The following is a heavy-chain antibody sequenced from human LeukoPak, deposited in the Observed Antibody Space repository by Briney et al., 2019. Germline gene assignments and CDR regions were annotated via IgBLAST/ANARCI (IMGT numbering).Heavy chain of an antibody. Sequence: GGSLRLSCAASGFTFSSYALSWVRQAAGKRLEWVSSLSGSGYNTYYADSVKGRFTISRDNSKNTVYLQMNSLRAEDTAVYYCAKDPYGTRYFDYWGQGTLVTVSS. D-gene: IGHD2-2*01. V-gene: IGHV3-23*01. CDR2: LSGSGYNT. CDR1: GFTFSSYA. J-gene: IGHJ4*02. CDR3: AKDPYGTRYFDY.